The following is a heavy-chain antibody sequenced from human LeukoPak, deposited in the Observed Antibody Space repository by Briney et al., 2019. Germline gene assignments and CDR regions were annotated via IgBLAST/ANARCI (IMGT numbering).Heavy chain of an antibody. CDR2: ISYDGSNK. Sequence: PGGSLRLSCAASGFTFSSYGMSWVRQAPGKGLEWVAVISYDGSNKYYADSVKGRFTISRDNSKNTLYLQMNSLRAEDTAVYYCARDRVGATDYFDYWGQGTLVTVSS. V-gene: IGHV3-30*03. CDR3: ARDRVGATDYFDY. J-gene: IGHJ4*02. CDR1: GFTFSSYG. D-gene: IGHD1-26*01.